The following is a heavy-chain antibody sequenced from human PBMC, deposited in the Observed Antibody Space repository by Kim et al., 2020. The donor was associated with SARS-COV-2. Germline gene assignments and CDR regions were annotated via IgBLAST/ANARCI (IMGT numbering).Heavy chain of an antibody. J-gene: IGHJ4*02. CDR2: INPSGGST. Sequence: ASVKVSCKASGYTFTSYYMHWVRQAPGQGLEWMGIINPSGGSTSYAQKFQGRVTMTRDTSTSTVYMELSSLRSEDTAVYYCASAGIAARHGGVFDYWGQGTLVTVSS. D-gene: IGHD6-6*01. CDR3: ASAGIAARHGGVFDY. CDR1: GYTFTSYY. V-gene: IGHV1-46*01.